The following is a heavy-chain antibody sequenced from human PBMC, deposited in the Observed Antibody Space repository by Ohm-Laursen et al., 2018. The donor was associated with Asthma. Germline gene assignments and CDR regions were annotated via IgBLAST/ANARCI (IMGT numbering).Heavy chain of an antibody. CDR1: GFTFSSYG. V-gene: IGHV3-30*03. D-gene: IGHD6-19*01. CDR3: VGDSGWYYFDY. CDR2: ISYDGSNK. J-gene: IGHJ4*02. Sequence: SLRLSCSASGFTFSSYGMHWVRQAPGKGLEWVAVISYDGSNKYYADSVKGRFTISRDNSKNTLYLQMNSLRAEDTAVYYCVGDSGWYYFDYWGQGTLVTVSS.